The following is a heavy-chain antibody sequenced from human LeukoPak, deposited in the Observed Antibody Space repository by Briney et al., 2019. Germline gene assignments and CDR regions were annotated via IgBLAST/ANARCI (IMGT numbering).Heavy chain of an antibody. V-gene: IGHV5-51*01. CDR1: GYSFTTYW. CDR2: IYPGDSDT. CDR3: ARLMTTVSPRSFDF. J-gene: IGHJ4*02. Sequence: GESLKISCKGSGYSFTTYWIGWVRQMPGKGLEWMGIIYPGDSDTRYSPSSRGQVTISTDKSINTAYLQWSSLKASDIAIYYCARLMTTVSPRSFDFWGQGTLVTVSS. D-gene: IGHD4-17*01.